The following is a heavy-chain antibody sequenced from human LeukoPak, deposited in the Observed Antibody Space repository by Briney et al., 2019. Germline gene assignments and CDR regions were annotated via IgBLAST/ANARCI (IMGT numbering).Heavy chain of an antibody. J-gene: IGHJ4*02. D-gene: IGHD3-16*01. CDR1: GYSINSGFY. V-gene: IGHV4-38-2*02. Sequence: SETLSLTCTVSGYSINSGFYWGWIRQPPGKGLEWIGSIYHSGSTHYKSSLKSRVTISVDTSKNQLSLKLTSVAAADTAVYYCARGVGLTQGGAFDFWGQGTLVTVSS. CDR2: IYHSGST. CDR3: ARGVGLTQGGAFDF.